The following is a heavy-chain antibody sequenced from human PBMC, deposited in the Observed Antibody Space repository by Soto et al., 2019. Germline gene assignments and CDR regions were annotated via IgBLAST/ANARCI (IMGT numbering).Heavy chain of an antibody. CDR1: GYTFTSYG. J-gene: IGHJ4*02. D-gene: IGHD2-21*02. Sequence: ASVKVSCKASGYTFTSYGISWVRQAPGQGLEWMGWISAYNGNTNYAQKLQGRVTMTTDTSTSTAYMELRSLRSDDTAVYYGARDHHGDYSSDYWGQGPLVTVSS. CDR3: ARDHHGDYSSDY. CDR2: ISAYNGNT. V-gene: IGHV1-18*01.